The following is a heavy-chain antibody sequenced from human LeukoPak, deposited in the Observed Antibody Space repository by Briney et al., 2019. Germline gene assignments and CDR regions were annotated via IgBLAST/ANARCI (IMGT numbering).Heavy chain of an antibody. CDR2: ISGSGGST. Sequence: GGSLRLSCAASGFTFSSYAMSWVRQAPGKGLEWVSAISGSGGSTYYADSVKGRFTISRDNSKNTLYLQMNSLRAEDTAVYYCAKDYNNSWAVAGPLDYWGQGTLVTVSS. J-gene: IGHJ4*02. CDR1: GFTFSSYA. V-gene: IGHV3-23*01. CDR3: AKDYNNSWAVAGPLDY. D-gene: IGHD6-19*01.